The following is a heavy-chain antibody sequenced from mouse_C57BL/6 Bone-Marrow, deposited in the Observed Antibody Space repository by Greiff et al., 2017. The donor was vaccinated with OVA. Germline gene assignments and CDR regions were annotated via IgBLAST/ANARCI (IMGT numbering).Heavy chain of an antibody. Sequence: EVQRVESGGGLVKPGGFLKLSCAASGFTFSSYAMSWVRQTPEKRLEWVATISDGGSYTYYPDNVKGRFTISRDNAKNNLYLQMSHLKSEDTAMYYCAREGFYYGSSYIAYWGQGTLVTVSA. CDR1: GFTFSSYA. CDR3: AREGFYYGSSYIAY. CDR2: ISDGGSYT. D-gene: IGHD1-1*01. V-gene: IGHV5-4*01. J-gene: IGHJ3*01.